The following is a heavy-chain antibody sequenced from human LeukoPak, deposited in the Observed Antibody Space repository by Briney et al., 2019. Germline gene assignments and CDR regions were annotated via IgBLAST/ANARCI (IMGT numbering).Heavy chain of an antibody. J-gene: IGHJ4*02. CDR1: SGSIRSYY. D-gene: IGHD1-14*01. V-gene: IGHV4-59*01. Sequence: SETLSLTCTVPSGSIRSYYWSWIRQPPGEGLEWIGYINFSGTTNYNPSLKSRVAISADTSKDQFSLRLTSVTAADTAVYYCAREIVGGFNPGAYWGQGTLVTVSS. CDR3: AREIVGGFNPGAY. CDR2: INFSGTT.